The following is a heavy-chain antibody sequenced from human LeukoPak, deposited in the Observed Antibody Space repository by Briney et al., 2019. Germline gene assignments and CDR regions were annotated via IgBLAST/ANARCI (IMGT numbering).Heavy chain of an antibody. CDR2: IHYSGST. CDR1: GGSISSYY. J-gene: IGHJ5*02. Sequence: SETLSLTCTVSGGSISSYYWSWIRQPPGKGLEWIGCIHYSGSTNYNPSLKSRVTISVDTSKNQFSLKLSSVTAADTAVYYCARDDAGGYSSSSGWFDPWGQGTLVTVSS. V-gene: IGHV4-59*12. D-gene: IGHD6-6*01. CDR3: ARDDAGGYSSSSGWFDP.